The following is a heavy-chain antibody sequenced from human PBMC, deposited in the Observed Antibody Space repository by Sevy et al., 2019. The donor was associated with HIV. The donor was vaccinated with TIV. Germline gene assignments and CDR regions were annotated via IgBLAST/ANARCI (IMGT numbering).Heavy chain of an antibody. Sequence: SETLSLTCAVYGGSFSGYYWSWIRQPPGKGLEWIGEINQSGSTNYNPSLKSRVTISADTSKNQFSLKLSSVTAADTAVYYCARQSISSLPFDYWGQGTLVTVSS. CDR3: ARQSISSLPFDY. D-gene: IGHD6-13*01. CDR2: INQSGST. J-gene: IGHJ4*02. V-gene: IGHV4-34*01. CDR1: GGSFSGYY.